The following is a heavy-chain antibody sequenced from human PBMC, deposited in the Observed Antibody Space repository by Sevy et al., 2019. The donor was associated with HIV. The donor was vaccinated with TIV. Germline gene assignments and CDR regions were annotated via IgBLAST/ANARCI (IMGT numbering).Heavy chain of an antibody. CDR2: IYGSGST. CDR1: GGSISLYY. V-gene: IGHV4-4*07. CDR3: ARGAKLGAPLGY. D-gene: IGHD3-16*01. Sequence: SETLSLTCTVSGGSISLYYWSWIRQPAGKGLEWIGHIYGSGSTSYNPSLKSRVTMSVDTSQNQISLKLTSVTAADTAVYYCARGAKLGAPLGYWGQGTLVTVSS. J-gene: IGHJ4*02.